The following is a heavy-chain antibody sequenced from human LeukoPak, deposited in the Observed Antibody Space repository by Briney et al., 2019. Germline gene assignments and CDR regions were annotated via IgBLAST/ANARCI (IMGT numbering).Heavy chain of an antibody. CDR1: GFTFSSYS. CDR3: ARADAAAAGFDY. D-gene: IGHD6-13*01. V-gene: IGHV3-21*01. CDR2: ISSSSSYI. J-gene: IGHJ4*02. Sequence: GGSLRLSCAASGFTFSSYSMNWVRQAPGKGLEWVSSISSSSSYIYYADSVKGRFTISRDNAKNSLYLQMNGLRAEDTAVYYCARADAAAAGFDYWGQGTLVTVSS.